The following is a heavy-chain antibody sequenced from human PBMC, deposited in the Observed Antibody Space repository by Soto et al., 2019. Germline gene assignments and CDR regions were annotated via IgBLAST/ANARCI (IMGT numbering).Heavy chain of an antibody. D-gene: IGHD3-22*01. CDR2: ISSSSSYI. V-gene: IGHV3-21*01. CDR3: ARGAYYYDSSGYFN. Sequence: GGSLRLSCAASGFTFSSYSMNWVRQAPGKGLEWVSPISSSSSYIDYADSVKGRFTISRDNAKNSLYLQMNSLRAEDTAVYYCARGAYYYDSSGYFNWGRGNLITVSS. CDR1: GFTFSSYS. J-gene: IGHJ4*02.